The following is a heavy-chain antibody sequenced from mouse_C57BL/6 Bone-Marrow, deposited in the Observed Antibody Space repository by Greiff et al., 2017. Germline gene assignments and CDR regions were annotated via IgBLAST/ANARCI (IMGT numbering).Heavy chain of an antibody. CDR1: GYTFTDYE. CDR2: IDPETGGT. J-gene: IGHJ3*01. CDR3: TMIKGFAY. D-gene: IGHD2-4*01. Sequence: VQLQQSGAELVRPGASVTLSCKASGYTFTDYEMHWVKQTPVHGLEWIGAIDPETGGTAYNQKFKGKAILTAAKSSSTAYMELRSLTSEDSAVYYCTMIKGFAYWGQGTLVTVSA. V-gene: IGHV1-15*01.